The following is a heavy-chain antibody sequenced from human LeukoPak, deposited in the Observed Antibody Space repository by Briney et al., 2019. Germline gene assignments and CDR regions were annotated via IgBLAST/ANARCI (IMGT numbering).Heavy chain of an antibody. CDR2: IYYTGSA. D-gene: IGHD2-15*01. CDR3: ARTYCSGGSCYGDY. CDR1: GGSISSGAYY. J-gene: IGHJ4*02. Sequence: SETLSLTCTVSGGSISSGAYYWSWVRQHPGKSLEWIGYIYYTGSAYYNPSLRSRVTISVDTSKNQFSLRLSSVTAADTALYYCARTYCSGGSCYGDYWGQGTLVTVSS. V-gene: IGHV4-31*03.